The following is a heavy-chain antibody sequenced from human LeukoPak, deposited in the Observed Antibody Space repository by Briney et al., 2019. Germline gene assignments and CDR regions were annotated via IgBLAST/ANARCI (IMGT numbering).Heavy chain of an antibody. CDR3: ASEPNPTYAFDI. V-gene: IGHV3-30-3*01. CDR1: GFTFSSYA. Sequence: GGSLRLSCAASGFTFSSYAMHWVRQAPGKGLEWVAVISYDGSNKYYADSVKGRFTISRDNSKNTLYLQMNSLRAEDTAVYYCASEPNPTYAFDIWGQGTMVTVSS. CDR2: ISYDGSNK. J-gene: IGHJ3*02.